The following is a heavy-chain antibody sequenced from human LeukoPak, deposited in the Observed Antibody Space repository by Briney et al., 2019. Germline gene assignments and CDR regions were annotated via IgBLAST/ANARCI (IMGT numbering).Heavy chain of an antibody. J-gene: IGHJ3*02. Sequence: ASVKVSCKASGYTFINYYMHWVRQAPGHGLEWMGIINPSRGGTSYAQKFQGRVTMTRATSTSTVYMELSSLRPEDTAVYYCARAPSCCGGDCYAFDRWGAGGKVTVSS. CDR2: INPSRGGT. CDR1: GYTFINYY. V-gene: IGHV1-46*01. CDR3: ARAPSCCGGDCYAFDR. D-gene: IGHD2-21*02.